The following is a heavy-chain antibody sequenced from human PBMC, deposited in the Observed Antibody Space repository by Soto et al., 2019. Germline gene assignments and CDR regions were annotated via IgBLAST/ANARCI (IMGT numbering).Heavy chain of an antibody. J-gene: IGHJ3*02. CDR2: IYYSGST. CDR3: ARERDSSGYSTLGAFDI. D-gene: IGHD3-22*01. V-gene: IGHV4-59*01. Sequence: XATLYLTCTVSGGSISSYYWSGIRQPPGKGLEWIGYIYYSGSTNYNPSLKSRVTISVDTSKNQFSLKLSSVTAADTAVYYCARERDSSGYSTLGAFDIWGQGTMVTVSS. CDR1: GGSISSYY.